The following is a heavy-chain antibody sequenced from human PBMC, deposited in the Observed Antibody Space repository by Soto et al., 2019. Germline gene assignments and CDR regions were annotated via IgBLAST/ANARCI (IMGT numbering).Heavy chain of an antibody. CDR3: AKDKVPNNYGSGSTQS. J-gene: IGHJ4*02. V-gene: IGHV3-23*01. CDR2: ISGSGGST. Sequence: PGGSLRLSCAASGFTFSSYAMSWVRQAPGKGLEWVSAISGSGGSTYYADSVKGRFTISRDNSKNTLYLQMNSLRAEDTAVYYCAKDKVPNNYGSGSTQSWGQGTLVTVSS. D-gene: IGHD3-10*01. CDR1: GFTFSSYA.